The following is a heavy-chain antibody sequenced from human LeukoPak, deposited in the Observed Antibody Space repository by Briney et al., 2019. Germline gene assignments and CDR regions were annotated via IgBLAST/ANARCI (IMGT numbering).Heavy chain of an antibody. Sequence: SETLSLTCAVYGGSFSGYYWSWIRQSPGKGLEWIGEINHSGSTNYNPSLKSRVTISVDTSKNQFSLKLSSVTAADTAVYYCARDGLSRYFDLWGRGTLVTVSS. V-gene: IGHV4-34*01. D-gene: IGHD2-8*01. CDR1: GGSFSGYY. CDR3: ARDGLSRYFDL. CDR2: INHSGST. J-gene: IGHJ2*01.